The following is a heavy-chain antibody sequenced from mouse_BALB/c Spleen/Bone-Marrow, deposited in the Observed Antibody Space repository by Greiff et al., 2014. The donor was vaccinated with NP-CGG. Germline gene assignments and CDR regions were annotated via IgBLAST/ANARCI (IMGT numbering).Heavy chain of an antibody. CDR1: GYTFTSYW. CDR3: TRSGYVMDY. D-gene: IGHD3-1*01. Sequence: LQQPGSELVRPGASVKLSCKASGYTFTSYWMHWVKQRPGQGLEWLGNIYPGTGSINYDEKFKSKATLTVDTSSSTAYMQISSLAAEDSAVYYCTRSGYVMDYWGQGTSVTVSS. V-gene: IGHV1S22*01. CDR2: IYPGTGSI. J-gene: IGHJ4*01.